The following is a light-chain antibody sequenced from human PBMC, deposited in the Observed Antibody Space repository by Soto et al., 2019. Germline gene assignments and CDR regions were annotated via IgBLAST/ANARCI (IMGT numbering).Light chain of an antibody. V-gene: IGKV1-16*02. CDR3: QQYNSYPLT. CDR2: AAS. J-gene: IGKJ5*01. CDR1: QGINNY. Sequence: DIQMTQSPYSLSASIGDRVTITCRASQGINNYLAWFQQKPGRAPKSLIYAASSLQSRVPTNFSCSGSGTDFTLTIDSLHPEDFATYYIQQYNSYPLTFGQGTRLEIK.